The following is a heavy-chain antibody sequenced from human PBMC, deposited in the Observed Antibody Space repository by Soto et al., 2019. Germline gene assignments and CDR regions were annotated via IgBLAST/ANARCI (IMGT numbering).Heavy chain of an antibody. CDR3: ARDRRRSVDPYHYYGMDV. Sequence: GGSLRLSCAASGFTFSSYGMHWVRQAPGKGLEWVAVIWYDGSNKYYADSVKGRFTISRDNSKNTLYLQMNSLRAEDTAVYYCARDRRRSVDPYHYYGMDVWGQGTTVTVSS. V-gene: IGHV3-33*01. D-gene: IGHD6-6*01. CDR1: GFTFSSYG. J-gene: IGHJ6*02. CDR2: IWYDGSNK.